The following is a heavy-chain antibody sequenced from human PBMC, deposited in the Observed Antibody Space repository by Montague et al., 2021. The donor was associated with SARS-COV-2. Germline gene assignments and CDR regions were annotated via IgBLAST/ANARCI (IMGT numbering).Heavy chain of an antibody. V-gene: IGHV4-59*01. CDR3: ARGGGYYNYGLDV. Sequence: SETLSLTCTVSGGSISSYYWSWIRQPPGRGLEWIGYIYYSGSTDYSPSLKSRVTISLDTSKNQFSLKVTSVTAADTAVYYCARGGGYYNYGLDVWGPGTTVPVS. CDR2: IYYSGST. J-gene: IGHJ6*02. CDR1: GGSISSYY. D-gene: IGHD3-22*01.